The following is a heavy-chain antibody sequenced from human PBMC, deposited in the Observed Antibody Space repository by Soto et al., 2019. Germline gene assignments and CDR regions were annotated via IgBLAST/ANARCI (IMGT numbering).Heavy chain of an antibody. CDR3: ARGGFGELWA. V-gene: IGHV3-30-3*01. CDR1: GFIFSSYA. J-gene: IGHJ5*02. D-gene: IGHD3-10*01. Sequence: QVQLVESGGGVVQPGRSLRLSCAASGFIFSSYAMHWVRQAPGKGLEWVAVISYDGSNKYYADSVKGRFTISRDNSKNTLYLQMNSLRAEYTAVYYCARGGFGELWAWGQGTLVTVSS. CDR2: ISYDGSNK.